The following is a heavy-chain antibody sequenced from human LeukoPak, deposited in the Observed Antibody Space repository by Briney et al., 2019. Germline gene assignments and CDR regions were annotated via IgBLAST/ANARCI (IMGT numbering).Heavy chain of an antibody. CDR1: GGSISSYH. D-gene: IGHD5-12*01. CDR2: IYYSGST. V-gene: IGHV4-59*01. Sequence: SETLSLTCTVSGGSISSYHWSWIRQPPGKGLEWIGYIYYSGSTNYNPSLKSRVTISVDTSKNQFSLKLSSVTAADTAVYYCARAPGGYSGYDFDYWGQGTLVTVSS. CDR3: ARAPGGYSGYDFDY. J-gene: IGHJ4*02.